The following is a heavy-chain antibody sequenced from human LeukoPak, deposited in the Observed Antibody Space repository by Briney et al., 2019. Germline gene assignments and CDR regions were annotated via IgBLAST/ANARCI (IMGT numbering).Heavy chain of an antibody. CDR2: INPSGDPT. V-gene: IGHV1-46*01. Sequence: ASVKVSCKASGYTFTSYYMHWVRQAPGQGLEWVGIINPSGDPTTYAQKFQGRVTMTRDTSISTAYMELSRLRSDDTAVYYCARTTEGGYTYGYFYYYYMDVWGKGTTVTISS. CDR3: ARTTEGGYTYGYFYYYYMDV. CDR1: GYTFTSYY. D-gene: IGHD5-18*01. J-gene: IGHJ6*03.